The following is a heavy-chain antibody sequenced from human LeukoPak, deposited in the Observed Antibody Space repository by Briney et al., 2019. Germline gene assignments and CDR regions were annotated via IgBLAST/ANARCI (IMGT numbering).Heavy chain of an antibody. CDR2: INGSGGST. CDR3: AKDLYYDSSGPFDY. Sequence: PGRSLRLSRAASGFTHNRYAMSWVPQSPGKGLEGVTAINGSGGSTYYADPLKARFTISRNNSKNTLYLQMNSLRAEDTAVYYCAKDLYYDSSGPFDYWGQGTLVTVSS. V-gene: IGHV3-23*01. J-gene: IGHJ4*02. CDR1: GFTHNRYA. D-gene: IGHD3-22*01.